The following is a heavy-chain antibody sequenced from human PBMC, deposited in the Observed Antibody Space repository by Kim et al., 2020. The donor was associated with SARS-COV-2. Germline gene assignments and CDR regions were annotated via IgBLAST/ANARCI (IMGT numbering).Heavy chain of an antibody. D-gene: IGHD6-19*01. CDR2: ISWNSGSI. J-gene: IGHJ4*02. CDR3: AKDISPIAVAVGGFDY. V-gene: IGHV3-9*01. CDR1: GFTFDDNA. Sequence: GGSLRLSCAASGFTFDDNAMHWVRQAPGKGLEWVSGISWNSGSIGYADSAKGRFTISRDNAKNSLYLQMNSLRAEDTALYYCAKDISPIAVAVGGFDYWGEGALVSVSS.